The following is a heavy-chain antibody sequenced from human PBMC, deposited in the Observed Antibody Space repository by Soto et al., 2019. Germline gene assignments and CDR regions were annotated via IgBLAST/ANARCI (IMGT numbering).Heavy chain of an antibody. V-gene: IGHV3-53*01. J-gene: IGHJ6*02. CDR3: TKGDVSLDV. Sequence: GGSLRLSCAASGFTVSTKYMSWVRQAPGKGLEWVSVIYSGGSTFYADSVKGRFTISRDNSKNTLFLQMNSLRVEDTAMYYCTKGDVSLDVWGQGTTVTVSS. CDR1: GFTVSTKY. CDR2: IYSGGST. D-gene: IGHD3-10*01.